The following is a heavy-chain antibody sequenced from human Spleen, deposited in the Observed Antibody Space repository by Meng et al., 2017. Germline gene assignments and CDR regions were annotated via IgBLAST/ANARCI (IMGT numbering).Heavy chain of an antibody. CDR1: GGTFSSYT. CDR3: ARKAGNCISTTCYSLDY. Sequence: SVKVSCKASGGTFSSYTISWVRQAAGQGLEWMGRIVPIVGVTNSPQKFQGRVTITADKSTNTVYMELSSLRSEDTAVYFCARKAGNCISTTCYSLDYWGQGTLVTVSS. CDR2: IVPIVGVT. V-gene: IGHV1-69*02. J-gene: IGHJ4*02. D-gene: IGHD2-2*01.